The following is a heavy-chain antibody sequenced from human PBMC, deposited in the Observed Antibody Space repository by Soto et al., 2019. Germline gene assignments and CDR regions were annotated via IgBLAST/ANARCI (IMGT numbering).Heavy chain of an antibody. D-gene: IGHD3-3*01. CDR3: ARSQESYYDFWSGYYPPSDYYYYGMDV. Sequence: PVEPLKISRKGAGYSFTSYGISWMRQMPGKGLEWMGRIDPSDSYTNYSPSFQGHVTISADKSISTAYLQWSSLKASDTAMYYCARSQESYYDFWSGYYPPSDYYYYGMDVWGQGTTVTVSS. CDR1: GYSFTSYG. CDR2: IDPSDSYT. V-gene: IGHV5-10-1*01. J-gene: IGHJ6*02.